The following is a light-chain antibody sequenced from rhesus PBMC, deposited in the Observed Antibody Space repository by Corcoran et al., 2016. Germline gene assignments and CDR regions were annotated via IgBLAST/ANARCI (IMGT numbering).Light chain of an antibody. V-gene: IGKV1-74*01. CDR3: QHNYGTPRT. J-gene: IGKJ1*01. CDR1: ENVNNY. CDR2: KAS. Sequence: DIQMTQSPSSLSASVGDRVTITCRTSENVNNYLNWYQQKPGKAPKPLIYKASTLQSGVPSRFSGSGSGTDYTFTISSLQSEDVATYSCQHNYGTPRTFGQGTKVEIK.